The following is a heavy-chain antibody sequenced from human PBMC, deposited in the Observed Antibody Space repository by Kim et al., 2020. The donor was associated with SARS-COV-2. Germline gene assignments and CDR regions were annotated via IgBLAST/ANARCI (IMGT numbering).Heavy chain of an antibody. Sequence: ASVKVSCKACGYMFTSYGFSWVRQAPGQGLEWLGWISARDGNTKYGQKVQGRVIMTTDTSTNTAYMELWSLRSEDTAMYYCARGAYGDVSFDYWGQGTLVTVSS. D-gene: IGHD4-17*01. CDR2: ISARDGNT. V-gene: IGHV1-18*04. CDR3: ARGAYGDVSFDY. CDR1: GYMFTSYG. J-gene: IGHJ4*02.